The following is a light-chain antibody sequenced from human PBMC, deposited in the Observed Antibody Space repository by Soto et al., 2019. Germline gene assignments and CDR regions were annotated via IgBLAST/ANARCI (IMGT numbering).Light chain of an antibody. Sequence: QSALTQPASVSGSPGQSITISCTGTSSDVGGYNYVSWYQHHPGKAPKLMIYDVTSRPSGVSNRFSGSKSGNTASLTISGLQAEDEADYFCGSYTSSSTLMVFGGRTKLTVL. V-gene: IGLV2-14*01. CDR1: SSDVGGYNY. J-gene: IGLJ3*02. CDR3: GSYTSSSTLMV. CDR2: DVT.